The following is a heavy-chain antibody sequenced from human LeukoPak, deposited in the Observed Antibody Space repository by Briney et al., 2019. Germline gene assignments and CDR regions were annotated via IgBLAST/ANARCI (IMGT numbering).Heavy chain of an antibody. CDR3: ARDEGYYGAPLFDY. CDR1: GYTFTSYG. CDR2: ISAYNGNT. D-gene: IGHD4/OR15-4a*01. V-gene: IGHV1-18*01. Sequence: ASVKVSFKASGYTFTSYGISWVRQAPGQGLEWMGWISAYNGNTNYAQKLQGRVTMTTDTSTSTAYMELRSLRSDDTAVYYCARDEGYYGAPLFDYWGQGTLVTVSS. J-gene: IGHJ4*02.